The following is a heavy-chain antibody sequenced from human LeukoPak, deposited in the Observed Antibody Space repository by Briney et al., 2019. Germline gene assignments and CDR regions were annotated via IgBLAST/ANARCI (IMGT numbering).Heavy chain of an antibody. J-gene: IGHJ2*01. CDR2: IYHSGST. V-gene: IGHV4-4*02. CDR3: ARSYYYDSSPANWYFDL. D-gene: IGHD3-22*01. Sequence: SETLSLTCAVSGGSISSSNWWSWVRQPPGKGLEWIGEIYHSGSTNYNPSLKSRVTISVDKSKNQFSLKLSSVTAADTAVYYCARSYYYDSSPANWYFDLWGRGTLVTVSS. CDR1: GGSISSSNW.